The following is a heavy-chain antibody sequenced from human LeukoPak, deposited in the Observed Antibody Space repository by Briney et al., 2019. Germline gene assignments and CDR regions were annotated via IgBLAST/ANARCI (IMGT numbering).Heavy chain of an antibody. D-gene: IGHD2-15*01. CDR2: IYYSGTT. Sequence: ETLSLTCTVSGGSISSYYWSWIRQPPGKGLEWIGYIYYSGTTNYNPSLKSRVTISVDASKNQFSLKLSSVTAADTAVYYCAREDYCSGGSCYSGYFQHWGQGTLVTVSS. J-gene: IGHJ1*01. V-gene: IGHV4-59*01. CDR3: AREDYCSGGSCYSGYFQH. CDR1: GGSISSYY.